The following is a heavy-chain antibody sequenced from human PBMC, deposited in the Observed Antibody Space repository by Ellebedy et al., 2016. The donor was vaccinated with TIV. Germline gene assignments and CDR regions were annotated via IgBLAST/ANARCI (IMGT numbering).Heavy chain of an antibody. CDR3: GRARDPGPFAYYYDGMDV. CDR2: IPASGTGI. D-gene: IGHD1-1*01. Sequence: PGGSLRLSCAASGFTFSDYYMSWVRQAPGKGLEWISYIPASGTGIYYADSVKGRFTVARDNANKLLHLQMNSLRGDDTAVYYCGRARDPGPFAYYYDGMDVWGQGTTVTVSS. CDR1: GFTFSDYY. J-gene: IGHJ6*02. V-gene: IGHV3-11*01.